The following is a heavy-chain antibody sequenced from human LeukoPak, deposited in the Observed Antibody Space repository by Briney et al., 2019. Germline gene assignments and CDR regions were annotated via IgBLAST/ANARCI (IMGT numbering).Heavy chain of an antibody. V-gene: IGHV3-21*01. D-gene: IGHD2-15*01. Sequence: GGSLRLSCAASGLTFSSYNMNWVRQAPGKGLEWVSSISTSSSYIYYADSVKGRFTVSRDNAKNSVYLQMNSLRAEDTAVYYCARSNVHFCSGGSCYGGDIWGQGTMVTVSS. CDR2: ISTSSSYI. CDR3: ARSNVHFCSGGSCYGGDI. CDR1: GLTFSSYN. J-gene: IGHJ3*02.